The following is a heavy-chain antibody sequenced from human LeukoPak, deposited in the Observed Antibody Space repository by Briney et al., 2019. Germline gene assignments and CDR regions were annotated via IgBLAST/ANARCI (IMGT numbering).Heavy chain of an antibody. CDR3: ARRAMGGTSFDY. J-gene: IGHJ4*02. CDR1: GFTFSDYY. CDR2: ISSTSNTI. D-gene: IGHD1-26*01. Sequence: PVRSLRLSCAASGFTFSDYYITWVRQTPRKGLEWVSYISSTSNTIYYRDSVKGRLTVSRDNANTSLYLQMNSLRGEDTAVYYCARRAMGGTSFDYWVQGTLVTVSS. V-gene: IGHV3-11*04.